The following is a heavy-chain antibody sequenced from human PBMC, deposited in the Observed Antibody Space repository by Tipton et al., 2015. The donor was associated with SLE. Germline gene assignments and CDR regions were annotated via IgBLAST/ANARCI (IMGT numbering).Heavy chain of an antibody. CDR3: SSSGYYSDNGGYTYFDY. V-gene: IGHV4-39*07. Sequence: GLVKPSETLSLTCSVSGAPISSQSYYWGWIRQPPGKGLEWVGTVSFDGSTYSTPSLKSRVTLSVDTYKNQFSLRVSSVTAADTAMYYCSSSGYYSDNGGYTYFDYWGPGTLVTVSS. D-gene: IGHD3-22*01. J-gene: IGHJ4*02. CDR1: GAPISSQSYY. CDR2: VSFDGST.